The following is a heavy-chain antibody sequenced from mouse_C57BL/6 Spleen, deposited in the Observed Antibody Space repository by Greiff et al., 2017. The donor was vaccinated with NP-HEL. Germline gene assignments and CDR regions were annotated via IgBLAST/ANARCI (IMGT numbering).Heavy chain of an antibody. CDR1: GYTFTSYW. J-gene: IGHJ1*03. CDR2: INPSNGGT. CDR3: ARPPFSSYVGYFDV. V-gene: IGHV1-53*01. D-gene: IGHD1-1*01. Sequence: QVQLQQSGTELVKPGASVKLSCKASGYTFTSYWMHWVKQRPGQGLEWIGNINPSNGGTNYNEKFKSKATLTVDKSSSTAYMQLSSLTSEDSAVYYCARPPFSSYVGYFDVWGTGTTVTVSS.